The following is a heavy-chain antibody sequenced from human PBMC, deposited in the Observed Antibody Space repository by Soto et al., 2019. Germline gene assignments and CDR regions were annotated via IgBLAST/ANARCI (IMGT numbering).Heavy chain of an antibody. J-gene: IGHJ4*02. Sequence: SLRLSCAASGFTFSSYGMHWVRQAPGKGLEWVAVISYDGSNKYYADSVKGRFTISRDNSKNTLYLQMNSLRAGDTAVYYCAKALEKYYHDSSGYYSGFDYWGQGTLVTVSS. D-gene: IGHD3-22*01. V-gene: IGHV3-30*18. CDR1: GFTFSSYG. CDR2: ISYDGSNK. CDR3: AKALEKYYHDSSGYYSGFDY.